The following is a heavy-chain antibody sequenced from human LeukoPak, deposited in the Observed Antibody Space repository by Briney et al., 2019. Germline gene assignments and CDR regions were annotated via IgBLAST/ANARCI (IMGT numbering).Heavy chain of an antibody. J-gene: IGHJ4*02. V-gene: IGHV1-69*05. CDR1: GGTFSSYA. D-gene: IGHD1-14*01. CDR2: IIPIFGTA. CDR3: ARAPESSAVFHY. Sequence: GSSVEVSCKASGGTFSSYAISWVRQAPGQGLEWMGRIIPIFGTANYAQKFQGRVTITTDESTSTAYMELSSLRSEDTAVYYCARAPESSAVFHYWGQGTLVTVSS.